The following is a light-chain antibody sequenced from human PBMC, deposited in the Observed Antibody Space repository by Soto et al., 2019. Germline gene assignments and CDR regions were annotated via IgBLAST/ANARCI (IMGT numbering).Light chain of an antibody. CDR2: GGS. CDR3: QQYHTPPSLT. V-gene: IGKV3-20*01. Sequence: EIVLTQSPGTLSLSPGERATLSCRASQSVSDTHVAWYQQKPGQAPRLVIYGGSSRATGIPDRFSGSGSGTDFTLTISRLEPEDFAVYYCQQYHTPPSLTFGGGTKVDIK. J-gene: IGKJ4*01. CDR1: QSVSDTH.